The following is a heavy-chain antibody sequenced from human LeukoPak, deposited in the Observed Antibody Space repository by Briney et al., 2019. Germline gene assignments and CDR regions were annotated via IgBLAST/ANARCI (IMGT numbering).Heavy chain of an antibody. CDR1: GYTFTSYG. V-gene: IGHV1-18*01. CDR3: ARVPTAVQGEFDY. D-gene: IGHD4-23*01. J-gene: IGHJ4*02. Sequence: AAVTVSFKGSGYTFTSYGISWVRQAPGQGREWMGWSSAYNGNTNYAQKLQGRVTIITDTSTSTAYMELRSLRSDDTAVYYCARVPTAVQGEFDYWGQGTLVTVSS. CDR2: SSAYNGNT.